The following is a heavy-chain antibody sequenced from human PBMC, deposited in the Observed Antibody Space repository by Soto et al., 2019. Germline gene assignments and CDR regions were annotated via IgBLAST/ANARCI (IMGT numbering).Heavy chain of an antibody. Sequence: QVQLVESGGGLVKPGGSLRLSCAASGFTFSDYYMSWIRQAPGKGLEWVSYISSSGSTIYYADSVKGRFTISRDNAKNSLYLQMNSLRAEDTAVYYCATDLRYSSSWYAYAFDIWGQGTMVTVSS. J-gene: IGHJ3*02. CDR2: ISSSGSTI. CDR3: ATDLRYSSSWYAYAFDI. D-gene: IGHD6-13*01. V-gene: IGHV3-11*01. CDR1: GFTFSDYY.